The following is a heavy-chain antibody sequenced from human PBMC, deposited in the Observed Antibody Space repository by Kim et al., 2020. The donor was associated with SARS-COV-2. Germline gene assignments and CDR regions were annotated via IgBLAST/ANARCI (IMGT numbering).Heavy chain of an antibody. D-gene: IGHD3-10*01. Sequence: YADSVKGRFTISRDKSKNTLYLQMNSLRAEDTAVYYCARTLVLSGYYGMDGWGQGTTVTVSS. CDR3: ARTLVLSGYYGMDG. J-gene: IGHJ6*02. V-gene: IGHV3-33*01.